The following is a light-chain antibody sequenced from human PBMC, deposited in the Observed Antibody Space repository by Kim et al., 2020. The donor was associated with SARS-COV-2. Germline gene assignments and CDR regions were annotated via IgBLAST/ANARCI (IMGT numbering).Light chain of an antibody. J-gene: IGKJ1*01. CDR3: QQRSNWPPWT. CDR2: DAS. CDR1: QIVSSY. V-gene: IGKV3-11*01. Sequence: PPGESITLSCRSGQIVSSYLACYQHHPGQTPRLLIYDASNRATGIPARFSGSRSGTDFTLTISSLEPEDFAVYYCQQRSNWPPWTFGQGTKVDIK.